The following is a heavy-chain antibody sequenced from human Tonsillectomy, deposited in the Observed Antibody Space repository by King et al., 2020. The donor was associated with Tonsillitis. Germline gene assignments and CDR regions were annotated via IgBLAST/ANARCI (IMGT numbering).Heavy chain of an antibody. D-gene: IGHD6-19*01. Sequence: VQLVESGGGVVQPGRSLRLSCAASGFTFSNYAMHWVRQAPGKGLEWVAIISYDGSNKYYADSVKGRFTISRDNSKNTLFLQVTTLRPEDTAVYHCARGGFGGSSWAGTWFDPWGQGTLVTVSS. V-gene: IGHV3-30*01. CDR1: GFTFSNYA. J-gene: IGHJ5*02. CDR3: ARGGFGGSSWAGTWFDP. CDR2: ISYDGSNK.